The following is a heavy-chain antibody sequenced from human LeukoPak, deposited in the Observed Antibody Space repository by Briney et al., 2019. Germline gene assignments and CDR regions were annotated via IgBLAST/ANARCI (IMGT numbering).Heavy chain of an antibody. Sequence: GGSLRLSCAASGFTVSSNYMSWVRQAPGKGLEWVSVIYSGGSTYYADSVKGRFTISRDNSKNTLYLQMNSLRAEDTAVYYCARVVAAAQYYYCGMDVWGQGTTVTVSS. D-gene: IGHD6-13*01. CDR3: ARVVAAAQYYYCGMDV. V-gene: IGHV3-53*01. CDR1: GFTVSSNY. J-gene: IGHJ6*02. CDR2: IYSGGST.